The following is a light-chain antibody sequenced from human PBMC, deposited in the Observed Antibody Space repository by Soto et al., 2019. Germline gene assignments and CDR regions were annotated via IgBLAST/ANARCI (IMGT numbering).Light chain of an antibody. CDR2: DVN. CDR1: SGDIGAYNY. CDR3: CSYAHTSRV. Sequence: QSALTQPRSVSGSPGQSVTFSCTGTSGDIGAYNYVSWYQFHPGKGPKMIIYDVNKRPSGVPDRFSGSKSGNTASLTISWLQAEDEADYYCCSYAHTSRVFGGGTKLTVL. J-gene: IGLJ3*02. V-gene: IGLV2-11*01.